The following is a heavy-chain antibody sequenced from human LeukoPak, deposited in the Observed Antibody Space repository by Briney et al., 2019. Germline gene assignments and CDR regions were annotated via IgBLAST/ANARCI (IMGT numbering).Heavy chain of an antibody. Sequence: ASVKVSCKASGYTFTGYYMHWVRQAPGQGLEWMGWTNPNSGGTNYAQKFQGRVTMTRDTSTSTVYMELSSLRSEDTAVYYCARDLGTTSYFDYWGQGTLVTVSS. CDR3: ARDLGTTSYFDY. CDR1: GYTFTGYY. CDR2: TNPNSGGT. J-gene: IGHJ4*02. V-gene: IGHV1-2*02. D-gene: IGHD1-26*01.